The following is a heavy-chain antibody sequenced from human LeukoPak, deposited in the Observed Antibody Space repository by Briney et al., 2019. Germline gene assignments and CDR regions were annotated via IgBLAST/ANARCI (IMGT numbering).Heavy chain of an antibody. CDR1: GDTFSRYA. V-gene: IGHV1-69*13. D-gene: IGHD3-16*01. Sequence: SVKVSCKASGDTFSRYAISWVRQAPGQGLEWMGGIIPVLSTADYAQKFQDRVTITADESTSTTYMELSSLKSEDTAVYYCATTGGDIYYYYMDVWGKGTTVTISS. CDR3: ATTGGDIYYYYMDV. CDR2: IIPVLSTA. J-gene: IGHJ6*03.